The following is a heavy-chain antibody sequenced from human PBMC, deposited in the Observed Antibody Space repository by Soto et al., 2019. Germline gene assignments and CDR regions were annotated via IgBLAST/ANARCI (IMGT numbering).Heavy chain of an antibody. CDR2: IIPIFGTA. D-gene: IGHD6-6*01. CDR1: GGTFSSYA. V-gene: IGHV1-69*12. CDR3: ARDRRPDGEYYFDY. Sequence: QVQLVQSGAEVKKPGSSVKVSCKASGGTFSSYAISWVRQAPGQGLEWMGGIIPIFGTANYAQKFQGRVTITADESTSTAYMELSRLRSEDTAVYYCARDRRPDGEYYFDYWGQGTLVTVSS. J-gene: IGHJ4*02.